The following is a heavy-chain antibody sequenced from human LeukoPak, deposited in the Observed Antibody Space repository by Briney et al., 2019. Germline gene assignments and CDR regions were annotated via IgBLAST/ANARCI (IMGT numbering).Heavy chain of an antibody. CDR3: AKAGSHYYDSSGYPL. Sequence: GGSLRLSCAASGFTFSSYAMSWVRQAPGKGLEWVSAISGSGGSTYYADSVKGRFTISRDNSKNTLYPQMNSLRAEDTAVYYCAKAGSHYYDSSGYPLWGQGTLVTVSS. CDR1: GFTFSSYA. J-gene: IGHJ4*02. D-gene: IGHD3-22*01. V-gene: IGHV3-23*01. CDR2: ISGSGGST.